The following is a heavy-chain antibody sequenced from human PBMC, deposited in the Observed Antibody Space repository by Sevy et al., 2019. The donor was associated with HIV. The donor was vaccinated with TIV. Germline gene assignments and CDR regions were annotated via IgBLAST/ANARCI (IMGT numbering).Heavy chain of an antibody. V-gene: IGHV1-2*02. CDR2: INPNDGVT. CDR1: RYTFTDYY. J-gene: IGHJ6*02. CDR3: GRLTTMPTSDEYGMDV. D-gene: IGHD4-17*01. Sequence: GESLKISCKASRYTFTDYYVHWVRQAPGQGLEWMGWINPNDGVTKYAQRFQGRFTMTRDTSISPAYMELNRLTPDDTAVYYCGRLTTMPTSDEYGMDVWGQGTTVTVSS.